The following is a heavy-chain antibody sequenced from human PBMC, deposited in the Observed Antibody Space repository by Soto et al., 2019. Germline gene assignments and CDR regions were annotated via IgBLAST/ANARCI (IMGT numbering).Heavy chain of an antibody. CDR1: GFPFNNYA. CDR2: ISGPAGST. V-gene: IGHV3-23*01. CDR3: AATQEFRGRRTRFYFSF. D-gene: IGHD3-10*01. J-gene: IGHJ4*02. Sequence: EVQLLESGGGLVQPGVSLRLSCAASGFPFNNYAMTWVRQAPGKGPEWVSSISGPAGSTYYADSVKGRFTISRDNSMNTLYLQLNSLTEADTAVYYCAATQEFRGRRTRFYFSFWGRGTLVTVSS.